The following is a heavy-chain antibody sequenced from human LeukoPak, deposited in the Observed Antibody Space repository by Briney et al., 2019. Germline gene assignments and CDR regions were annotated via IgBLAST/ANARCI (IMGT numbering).Heavy chain of an antibody. D-gene: IGHD6-19*01. J-gene: IGHJ3*01. CDR1: GYTFTTYY. Sequence: ASVKVSCKASGYTFTTYYIHWVRQAPGQGLEWMGIIHPSGGTTTYAQKFQGRVTLTRDTSASTVYMGLSSLRSEDTAIYHCARDTDSSGWQGAFDVWGQGTMVTVSS. V-gene: IGHV1-46*01. CDR3: ARDTDSSGWQGAFDV. CDR2: IHPSGGTT.